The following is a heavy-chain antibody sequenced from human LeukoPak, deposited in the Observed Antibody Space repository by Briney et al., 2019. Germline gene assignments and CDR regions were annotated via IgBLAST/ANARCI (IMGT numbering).Heavy chain of an antibody. V-gene: IGHV3-53*01. J-gene: IGHJ3*02. CDR2: IYSGGST. Sequence: GGSLRLSCAASGFTVSSNYMSWVRQAPGKGXXXXXXIYSGGSTYYADSVKGRFTISRDNSKNTLYLQMNSLRAEDTAVYYCARGGAYSSGWPGAFDIWGQGTMVTVSS. CDR1: GFTVSSNY. D-gene: IGHD6-19*01. CDR3: ARGGAYSSGWPGAFDI.